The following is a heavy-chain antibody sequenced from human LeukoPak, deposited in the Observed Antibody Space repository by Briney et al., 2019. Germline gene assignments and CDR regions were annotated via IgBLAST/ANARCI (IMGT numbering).Heavy chain of an antibody. V-gene: IGHV1-8*01. J-gene: IGHJ6*03. CDR2: VNPNSGET. CDR1: GYTFINFD. D-gene: IGHD3-3*01. CDR3: ARARTIFGVVITFYYYYMDV. Sequence: GASVKISCKASGYTFINFDVNWVRQAPGQGLEWMGWVNPNSGETESPLKFQGRVTMTRDASISTAYMELSRLRSDDTAVYYCARARTIFGVVITFYYYYMDVWGKGTTVTVSS.